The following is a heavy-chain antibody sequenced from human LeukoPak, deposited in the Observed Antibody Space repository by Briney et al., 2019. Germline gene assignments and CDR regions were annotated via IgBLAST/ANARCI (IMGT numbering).Heavy chain of an antibody. CDR3: ARHVGAQEY. J-gene: IGHJ4*02. D-gene: IGHD1-26*01. CDR2: ISSSGTTI. CDR1: GFTFSSYE. Sequence: PGGSLRLSCAASGFTFSSYEMNWVRQAPGKGLEWVSYISSSGTTISYADSVKGRFTISRDNAKNSLYLQMNRLRAEVMAVYYCARHVGAQEYRVKGTLVTVSS. V-gene: IGHV3-48*03.